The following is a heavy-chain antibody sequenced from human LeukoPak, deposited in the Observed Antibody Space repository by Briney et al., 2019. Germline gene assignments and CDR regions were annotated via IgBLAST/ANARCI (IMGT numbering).Heavy chain of an antibody. Sequence: ASVKVSCKASGYTFTSYGISWVRQAPGQGLEWMGWISAYNGNTNYAQKLQGRVTMTTDTSTSTAYMELRSLRSEDTAVYYCARVSLLVPPEGWFDPWGQGTLVTVSS. J-gene: IGHJ5*02. D-gene: IGHD3-16*02. CDR2: ISAYNGNT. V-gene: IGHV1-18*01. CDR3: ARVSLLVPPEGWFDP. CDR1: GYTFTSYG.